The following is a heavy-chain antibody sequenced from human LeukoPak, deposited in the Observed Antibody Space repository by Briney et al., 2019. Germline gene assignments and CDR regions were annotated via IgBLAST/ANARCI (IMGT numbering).Heavy chain of an antibody. CDR2: INWNGGST. CDR1: GFTFDDYG. V-gene: IGHV3-20*04. Sequence: GGSLRLSCAASGFTFDDYGMSWFRQAPGKGLEWVSGINWNGGSTGYADSVKGRFTISRDNAKNSLYLQMNSLRAEDTALYYCARDTGGIYYDSSEYFDYWGQGTLVTVSS. CDR3: ARDTGGIYYDSSEYFDY. J-gene: IGHJ4*02. D-gene: IGHD3-22*01.